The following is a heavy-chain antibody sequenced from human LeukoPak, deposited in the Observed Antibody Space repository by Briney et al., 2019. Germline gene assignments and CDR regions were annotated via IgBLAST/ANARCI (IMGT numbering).Heavy chain of an antibody. V-gene: IGHV4-59*01. Sequence: SETLSLTCTVSGGSISSYYWSWIRQPPGKGLEWIGYIYYSGSTNYNPSLKSRVTISVDTSKNQFSLKLSSVTAADTAVYYCARDLYSGSYPCFDYWGQGTLVTVSS. CDR1: GGSISSYY. CDR2: IYYSGST. J-gene: IGHJ4*02. CDR3: ARDLYSGSYPCFDY. D-gene: IGHD1-26*01.